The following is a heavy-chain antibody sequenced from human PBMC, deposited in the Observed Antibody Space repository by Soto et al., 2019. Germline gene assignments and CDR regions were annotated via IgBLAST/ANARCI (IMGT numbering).Heavy chain of an antibody. Sequence: SETLSLTCTVSGGSISSYYWSWIRQPPGKGLEWIGYIYYSGSTNYNPSLKSRVTISVDTSKNQFSLKLSSVTAADTAVYYCARNLYGSGSYYEGFDYWGQGTLVTVSS. CDR1: GGSISSYY. CDR3: ARNLYGSGSYYEGFDY. D-gene: IGHD3-10*01. CDR2: IYYSGST. J-gene: IGHJ4*02. V-gene: IGHV4-59*12.